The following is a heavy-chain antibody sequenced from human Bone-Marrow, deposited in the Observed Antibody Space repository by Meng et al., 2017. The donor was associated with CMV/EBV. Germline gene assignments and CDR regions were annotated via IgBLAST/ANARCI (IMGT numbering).Heavy chain of an antibody. V-gene: IGHV6-1*01. CDR1: GDRVSSNSAA. CDR2: TYYRSKWYN. Sequence: SQTLSLTCAIPGDRVSSNSAAWNWIRQSPSRGLEWLGRTYYRSKWYNDYAVSAKSRITINPDTSKNQFTQQLNSVTPEDTAVYYCTRDRLGGSYNRAFDIWGQGTMVTVSS. D-gene: IGHD1-26*01. CDR3: TRDRLGGSYNRAFDI. J-gene: IGHJ3*02.